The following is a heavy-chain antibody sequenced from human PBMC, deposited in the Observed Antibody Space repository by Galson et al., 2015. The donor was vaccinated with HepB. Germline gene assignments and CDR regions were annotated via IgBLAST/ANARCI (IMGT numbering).Heavy chain of an antibody. CDR1: GFTFSNAW. V-gene: IGHV3-15*01. Sequence: SLRLSCAASGFTFSNAWMSWVRQAPGKGLEWVGRIKSKTDGGTTDYAAPVKGRLTISRDDSKNTLYLQMNSLKTEDTAVYYCTTEHSWFVTVYYYGMDVWGQGTTVTVSS. J-gene: IGHJ6*02. CDR3: TTEHSWFVTVYYYGMDV. D-gene: IGHD2-21*02. CDR2: IKSKTDGGTT.